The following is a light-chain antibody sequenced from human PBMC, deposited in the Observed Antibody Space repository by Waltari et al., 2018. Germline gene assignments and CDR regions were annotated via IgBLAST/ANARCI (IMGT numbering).Light chain of an antibody. J-gene: IGKJ1*01. Sequence: DVQMTQSPSSLFASVGDRVTITCRASHSISTYLNWYQQKPGKAPNVLIYAASSLHSGVPSRFSGSGSGTDFTLTISSLQPEDFATYYCQQSFTTTRTFGQGTKVVIK. V-gene: IGKV1-39*01. CDR3: QQSFTTTRT. CDR2: AAS. CDR1: HSISTY.